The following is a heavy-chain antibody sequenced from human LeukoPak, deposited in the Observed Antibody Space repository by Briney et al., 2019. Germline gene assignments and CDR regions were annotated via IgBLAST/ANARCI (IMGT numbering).Heavy chain of an antibody. CDR2: IIPIFGAA. CDR3: ARGDGYYYDSSGYPFDY. J-gene: IGHJ4*02. D-gene: IGHD3-22*01. CDR1: GGTFSSYA. Sequence: SVKVSCKASGGTFSSYAISWVRQAPGQGLEWMGGIIPIFGAANYAQKFQGRVTITADESTSTAYMELSSLRSEDTAVYYCARGDGYYYDSSGYPFDYWGQGTLVTVSS. V-gene: IGHV1-69*13.